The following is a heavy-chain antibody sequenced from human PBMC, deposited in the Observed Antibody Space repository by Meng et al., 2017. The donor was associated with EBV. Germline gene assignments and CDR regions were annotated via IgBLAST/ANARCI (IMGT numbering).Heavy chain of an antibody. J-gene: IGHJ4*02. CDR1: GVSLSTCGVG. V-gene: IGHV2-5*02. CDR2: IYWDDDK. D-gene: IGHD6-6*01. Sequence: QITFNDCGPPLGKPTQALTLTCIFSGVSLSTCGVGVGWIRQPPGKALEWLALIYWDDDKRYSPSLKSRLTITKDTSKNQVVLTMNNMDPVDAATYYCAHIIAARPFDYWGQGTLVTVSS. CDR3: AHIIAARPFDY.